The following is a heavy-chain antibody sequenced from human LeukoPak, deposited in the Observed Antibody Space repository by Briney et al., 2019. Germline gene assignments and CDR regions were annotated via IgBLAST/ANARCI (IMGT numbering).Heavy chain of an antibody. CDR3: ARGGGMVRGAADY. J-gene: IGHJ4*02. D-gene: IGHD3-10*01. Sequence: GASVKVSCKASGYTFTGYYMHWVRQAPGQGLEWMGWINPNSGGTNYAQKFQGRVTMTRGTSISTAYMELSRLRSDDTAVYYCARGGGMVRGAADYWGQGTLVTVSS. CDR1: GYTFTGYY. CDR2: INPNSGGT. V-gene: IGHV1-2*02.